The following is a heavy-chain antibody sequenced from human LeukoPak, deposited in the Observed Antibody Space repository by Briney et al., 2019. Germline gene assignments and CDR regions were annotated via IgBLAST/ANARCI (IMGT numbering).Heavy chain of an antibody. V-gene: IGHV4-30-4*01. J-gene: IGHJ4*02. CDR2: IYYSGST. CDR1: GGSISSGDYY. CDR3: ARGFYGDLDSTRYFDY. D-gene: IGHD4-17*01. Sequence: SETLSLTCTVSGGSISSGDYYWSWIRQPPGKGLEWIGYIYYSGSTYYNPSLKSRVTTSVDTSKNQFSLKLSSVTAADTAVYYCARGFYGDLDSTRYFDYWGQGTLVTVSS.